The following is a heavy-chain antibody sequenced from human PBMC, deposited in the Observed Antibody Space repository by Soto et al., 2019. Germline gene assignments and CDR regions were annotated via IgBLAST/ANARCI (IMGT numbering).Heavy chain of an antibody. J-gene: IGHJ4*02. V-gene: IGHV3-30-3*01. CDR2: ISYDGSNK. CDR1: GFTFSSYA. CDR3: ARDHVAVAGTTLDY. D-gene: IGHD6-19*01. Sequence: QVPLVESGGGVVQPGRSLRLSCAASGFTFSSYAMHWVRQAPGKGLEWVAVISYDGSNKYYADSVKGRFTISRDNSKNTLYLQMNSLRAEDTAVYYCARDHVAVAGTTLDYWGQGTLVTVSS.